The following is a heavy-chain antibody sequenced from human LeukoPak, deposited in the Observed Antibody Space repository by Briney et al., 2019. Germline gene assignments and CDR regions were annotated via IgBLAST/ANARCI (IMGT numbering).Heavy chain of an antibody. CDR2: ISGSGGNT. D-gene: IGHD2-2*01. CDR3: ARDGPASNWFDP. V-gene: IGHV3-23*01. Sequence: GGALRLSCAASGFTFSSYAMSWVRQAPGKGLGWVSAISGSGGNTYYADSVKGRFTISRDNSKNTLYLKMNSLRADDTAVYYCARDGPASNWFDPWGQGTLVTVSS. CDR1: GFTFSSYA. J-gene: IGHJ5*02.